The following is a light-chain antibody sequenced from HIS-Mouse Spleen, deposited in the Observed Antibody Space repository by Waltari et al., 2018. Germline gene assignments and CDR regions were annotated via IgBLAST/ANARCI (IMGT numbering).Light chain of an antibody. CDR3: QSYDSSNLV. CDR2: EDN. J-gene: IGLJ3*02. Sequence: NFMLTQPHSVSESPGKTVTISCTRSSGSIASNYVQWYQQRPGSAPTPVIYEDNQRPSGVPDRFSGSIGSSSNSASLTISGLKTEDEADYYCQSYDSSNLVFGGGTKLTVL. CDR1: SGSIASNY. V-gene: IGLV6-57*04.